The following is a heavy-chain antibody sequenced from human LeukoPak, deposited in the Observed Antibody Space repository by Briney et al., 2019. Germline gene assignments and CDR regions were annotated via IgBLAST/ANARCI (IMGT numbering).Heavy chain of an antibody. J-gene: IGHJ5*02. CDR3: ARDYNSGYNWFDP. CDR2: INYSGST. D-gene: IGHD6-19*01. Sequence: PSETLSLTCIVSGDSITSGGYYWTWIRQLPGKGLEWIGYINYSGSTYYNPSLKSRVTISVDTSKNQFCLKLNSVTAADTAVYYCARDYNSGYNWFDPWGQGTLVTVSS. V-gene: IGHV4-31*03. CDR1: GDSITSGGYY.